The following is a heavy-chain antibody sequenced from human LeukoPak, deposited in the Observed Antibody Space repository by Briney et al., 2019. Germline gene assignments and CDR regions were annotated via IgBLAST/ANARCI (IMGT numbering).Heavy chain of an antibody. CDR3: AREGSQWYYDSSGYPGALGY. J-gene: IGHJ4*02. CDR2: IIPIFGTA. CDR1: GGTFSSYA. D-gene: IGHD3-22*01. V-gene: IGHV1-69*05. Sequence: KVSCKASGGTFSSYAISWVRQAPGQGLEWMGKIIPIFGTANYAQKFQGRATITTDESTRTAYMELSSLRSEDTAVYYCAREGSQWYYDSSGYPGALGYWGQGTLVTVSS.